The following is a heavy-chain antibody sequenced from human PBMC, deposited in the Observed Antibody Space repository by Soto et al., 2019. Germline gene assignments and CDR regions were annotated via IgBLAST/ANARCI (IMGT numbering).Heavy chain of an antibody. D-gene: IGHD3-10*01. CDR3: ARLEGSGSYYSFFGY. CDR2: IWYDGSNK. CDR1: GFPFSSYC. V-gene: IGHV3-33*01. J-gene: IGHJ4*02. Sequence: GGSLRLSCGASGFPFSSYCMHWVRQAPGKGLEWVAVIWYDGSNKYYADSVKGRFTISRDNSKNTLYLQMNSLRAEDTAVYYCARLEGSGSYYSFFGYWGQGTLVTVSS.